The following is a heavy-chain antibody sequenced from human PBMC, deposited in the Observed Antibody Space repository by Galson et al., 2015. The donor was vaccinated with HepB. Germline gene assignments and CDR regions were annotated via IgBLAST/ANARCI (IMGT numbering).Heavy chain of an antibody. V-gene: IGHV3-74*01. CDR2: INADGSST. Sequence: SLRLSCAASGFTFSPYWMHWVRKVPGKGLVWVSRINADGSSTTYADSVKGRFTISRDNAKNTLYLEMNSLRAEDTGVYYCVRDGDIGDYALNYWGPGILVTVSS. CDR1: GFTFSPYW. CDR3: VRDGDIGDYALNY. D-gene: IGHD4-17*01. J-gene: IGHJ4*02.